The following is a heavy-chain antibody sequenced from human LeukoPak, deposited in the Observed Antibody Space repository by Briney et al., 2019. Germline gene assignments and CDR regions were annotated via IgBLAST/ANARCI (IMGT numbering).Heavy chain of an antibody. J-gene: IGHJ4*02. CDR1: GFTFGSYS. D-gene: IGHD6-13*01. CDR2: ISSSGSTK. CDR3: ASGAAVGTSRFDF. Sequence: GGSLRLSCAVSGFTFGSYSLNWVRQAPGKGLEWVSYISSSGSTKYYAASVKGRFTISRDKAKNSLYMQMNSLRGEDTAMYYCASGAAVGTSRFDFWGQGTLVTVSS. V-gene: IGHV3-48*01.